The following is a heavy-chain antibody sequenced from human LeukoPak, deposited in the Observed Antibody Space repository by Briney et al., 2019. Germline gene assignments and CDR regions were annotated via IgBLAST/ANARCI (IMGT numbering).Heavy chain of an antibody. CDR1: GFSLSTSGVG. CDR2: IYWDDDK. Sequence: SGPTLAKPTQTLTLTCTFSGFSLSTSGVGVGWIRQPPGKALEWLALIYWDDDKRYSPSLKSRLTITKDTSKNQVVLTMTNMDPVDTATYYCAHIPFYDILTGYYHFDYWGQGTLVTVSS. J-gene: IGHJ4*02. V-gene: IGHV2-5*02. D-gene: IGHD3-9*01. CDR3: AHIPFYDILTGYYHFDY.